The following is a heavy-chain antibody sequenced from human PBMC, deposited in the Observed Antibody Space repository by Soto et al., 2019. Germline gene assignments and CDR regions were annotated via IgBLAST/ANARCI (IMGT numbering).Heavy chain of an antibody. Sequence: ASVKVSCKASGYTFTSYGISWVRQAPGQGLEWMGWISAYNGNTNYAQKLQGRVTMTTDTSTSTAYIELRSLRSDDTAVYYCASSAKSKYYYYMDVWGKGTTVTVSS. CDR1: GYTFTSYG. CDR2: ISAYNGNT. V-gene: IGHV1-18*01. D-gene: IGHD4-4*01. J-gene: IGHJ6*03. CDR3: ASSAKSKYYYYMDV.